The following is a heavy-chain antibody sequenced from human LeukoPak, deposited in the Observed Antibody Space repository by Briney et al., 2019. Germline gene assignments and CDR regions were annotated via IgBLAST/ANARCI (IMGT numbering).Heavy chain of an antibody. D-gene: IGHD1-26*01. CDR3: ARDQGTGGSYSLDY. V-gene: IGHV1-18*01. Sequence: ASVKISCKASGYTFTSYGIIWVRQAPGQGLEWMGWISAYNGSTNYAQKLQGRVTMTTDTSTSTAYMELRSLRSDDTAVYYCARDQGTGGSYSLDYWGQGTLVTVSS. CDR1: GYTFTSYG. J-gene: IGHJ4*02. CDR2: ISAYNGST.